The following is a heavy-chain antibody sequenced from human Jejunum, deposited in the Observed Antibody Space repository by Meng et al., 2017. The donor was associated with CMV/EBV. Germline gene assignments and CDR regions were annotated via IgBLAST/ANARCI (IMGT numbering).Heavy chain of an antibody. CDR3: ARRRMPAAANYFDC. V-gene: IGHV3-7*01. CDR1: GFTFSSYW. D-gene: IGHD2-2*01. CDR2: MNQDGSEI. J-gene: IGHJ4*02. Sequence: GFTFSSYWMGWVRQAPGKGLEWVANMNQDGSEIYYVDSLKGRFTISRDNAKNSLYLQMNSLRTEDTAVYYCARRRMPAAANYFDCWGQGTLVTVSS.